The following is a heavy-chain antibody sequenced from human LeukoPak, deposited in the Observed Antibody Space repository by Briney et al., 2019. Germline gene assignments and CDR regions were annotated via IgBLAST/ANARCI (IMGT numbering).Heavy chain of an antibody. CDR1: GGTFSSYA. CDR2: IIPIFGTA. CDR3: ARELYYDSSGHDY. V-gene: IGHV1-69*05. D-gene: IGHD3-22*01. J-gene: IGHJ4*02. Sequence: SVKVSCKASGGTFSSYAISWVRQAPGQGLEWMGRIIPIFGTANYAQKFQGRVTITTDESTSTAYMELSSLRSEDTAVYYCARELYYDSSGHDYWGQGTLVTVSS.